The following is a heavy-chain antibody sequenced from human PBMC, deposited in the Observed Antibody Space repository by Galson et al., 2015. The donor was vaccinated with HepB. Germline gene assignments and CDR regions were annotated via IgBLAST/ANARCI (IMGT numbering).Heavy chain of an antibody. V-gene: IGHV6-1*01. CDR3: ARSAGDLDY. CDR2: TYYRSKWYY. Sequence: CAISGDSVSSNGAAWNWIRQSPSRGLEWLGRTYYRSKWYYGYAVSVKSRIAINPDTSKNQFSLHLNPVTPEDTAVYYCARSAGDLDYWGQGILVTVSS. J-gene: IGHJ4*02. CDR1: GDSVSSNGAA. D-gene: IGHD7-27*01.